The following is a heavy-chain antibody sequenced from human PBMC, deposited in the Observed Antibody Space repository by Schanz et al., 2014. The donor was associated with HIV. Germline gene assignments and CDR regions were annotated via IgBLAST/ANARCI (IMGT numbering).Heavy chain of an antibody. CDR1: GGTSSIYA. V-gene: IGHV1-69*06. CDR3: VRGVIYYDSGSYYNCFDY. D-gene: IGHD3-10*01. CDR2: IIPLSGTA. Sequence: QVQLVQSGAEVKKPGSSVKVACKASGGTSSIYAISWVRQAPGQGLEWMGGIIPLSGTANYAQKFQGRVTMTADKSTSAAYMELSSLRSEDTAVYYCVRGVIYYDSGSYYNCFDYWGQGTLVTVSS. J-gene: IGHJ4*02.